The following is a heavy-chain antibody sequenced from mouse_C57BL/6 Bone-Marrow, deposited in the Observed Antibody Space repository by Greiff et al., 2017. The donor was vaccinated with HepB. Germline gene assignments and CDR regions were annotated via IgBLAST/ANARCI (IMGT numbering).Heavy chain of an antibody. CDR2: IHPNSGST. D-gene: IGHD1-1*01. Sequence: QVQLQQSGAELVRPGASVTLSCKASGYTFTDYEMHWVKQRPGQGLEWIGMIHPNSGSTNYNEKFKSKATLTVDKSSSTAYMQLSSLTSEDSAVYYCARSLYYGSSFYFDYWGQGTTLTVSS. V-gene: IGHV1-64*01. CDR3: ARSLYYGSSFYFDY. CDR1: GYTFTDYE. J-gene: IGHJ2*01.